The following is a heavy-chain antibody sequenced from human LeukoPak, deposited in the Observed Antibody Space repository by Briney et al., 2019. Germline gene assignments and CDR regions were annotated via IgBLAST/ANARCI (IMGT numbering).Heavy chain of an antibody. CDR3: ASSGYCIGGSCYSNYFDH. CDR1: GVSITSFY. J-gene: IGHJ4*02. CDR2: IYFSGST. Sequence: PSETLSLTCTVYGVSITSFYWSWIRQRPGKGLEWIGHIYFSGSTNYNPSLKSRVTVSLDTTKNQVSLKLSSVSAADTAVYYCASSGYCIGGSCYSNYFDHWGQGTLVTLSS. V-gene: IGHV4-59*08. D-gene: IGHD2-15*01.